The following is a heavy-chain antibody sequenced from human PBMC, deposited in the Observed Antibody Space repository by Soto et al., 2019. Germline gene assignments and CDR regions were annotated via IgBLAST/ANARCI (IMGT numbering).Heavy chain of an antibody. CDR2: VFYTGFT. J-gene: IGHJ4*02. D-gene: IGHD1-20*01. Sequence: SETLSLTCAVSGASISSSYYYWAWLRQSPGKGPEWIGSVFYTGFTSYNPSLESRVSVSVDTSKSQFSLKLSAVTAADTAVYYCATSQKGYNWNYFDHWGQGALVTVSS. V-gene: IGHV4-39*01. CDR3: ATSQKGYNWNYFDH. CDR1: GASISSSYYY.